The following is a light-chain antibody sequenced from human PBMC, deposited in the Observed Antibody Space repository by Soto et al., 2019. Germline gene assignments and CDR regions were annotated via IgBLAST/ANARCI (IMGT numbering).Light chain of an antibody. Sequence: QLLLTQPPSVSGAPGQRVTISCTGSSSNIGAGYDVHWYQQLPGTAPKLLIYGNSNRPSGVPDRFSGSKSGTSASLAITGLQAEDEADYYCQSYDSSLSRVFGGGTKLTVL. V-gene: IGLV1-40*01. J-gene: IGLJ2*01. CDR1: SSNIGAGYD. CDR3: QSYDSSLSRV. CDR2: GNS.